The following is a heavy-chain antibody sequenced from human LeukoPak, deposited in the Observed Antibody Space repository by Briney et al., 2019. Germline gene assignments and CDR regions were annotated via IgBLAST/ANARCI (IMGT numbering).Heavy chain of an antibody. Sequence: PGGSLRLSCAASGFTFSSYAMSWVRQAPGKGLEWVSYISSSGSTIYYADSVKGRFTISRDNAKNSLYLQMNSLRAEDTAVYYCARSSGSYYPHYYYYYGMDVWGQGTTVTVSS. CDR2: ISSSGSTI. J-gene: IGHJ6*02. CDR3: ARSSGSYYPHYYYYYGMDV. V-gene: IGHV3-48*04. CDR1: GFTFSSYA. D-gene: IGHD3-10*01.